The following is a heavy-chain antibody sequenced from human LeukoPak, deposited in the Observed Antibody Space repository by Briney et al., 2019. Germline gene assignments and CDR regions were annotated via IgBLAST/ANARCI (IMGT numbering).Heavy chain of an antibody. V-gene: IGHV3-15*01. CDR2: HGATT. Sequence: PGGSLRLSCAASGFTFSTAWMSWVRQAPGKGLEWVCRHGATTDYAGPVKGRFTISRDDSKNTVYWLRNSLKTEDRAVYYSVRWLRGYFDYWGQGTLVTVSS. D-gene: IGHD5-12*01. CDR1: GFTFSTAW. CDR3: VRWLRGYFDY. J-gene: IGHJ4*02.